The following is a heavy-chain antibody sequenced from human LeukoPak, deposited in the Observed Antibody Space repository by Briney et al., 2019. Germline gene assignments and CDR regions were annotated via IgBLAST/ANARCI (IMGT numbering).Heavy chain of an antibody. CDR2: ISSSGSTI. J-gene: IGHJ5*02. Sequence: GGSLRLSCAASGFTFSSYEMNWVRQAPGKGLEWVSYISSSGSTIYYADSVKGRFTISRDNAKNSLYLQMNSLRAEDTAVYYCARPSRRGWYGYWCDPWGQGTLVTVSS. V-gene: IGHV3-48*03. CDR1: GFTFSSYE. CDR3: ARPSRRGWYGYWCDP. D-gene: IGHD6-19*01.